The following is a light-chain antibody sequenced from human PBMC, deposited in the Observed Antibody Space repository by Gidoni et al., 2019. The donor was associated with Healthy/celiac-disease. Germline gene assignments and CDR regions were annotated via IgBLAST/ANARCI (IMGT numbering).Light chain of an antibody. J-gene: IGKJ1*01. CDR2: AAS. V-gene: IGKV1-39*01. Sequence: ILMTQSPSSLSASVGDRVTITCRASQSISSYLNWYQQKPGKAPKLLIYAASSLQSGVPSRFSGSGSGTDFTLTISSLQPEDFATYYCQQSYSTLRTFGQGTKVEIK. CDR3: QQSYSTLRT. CDR1: QSISSY.